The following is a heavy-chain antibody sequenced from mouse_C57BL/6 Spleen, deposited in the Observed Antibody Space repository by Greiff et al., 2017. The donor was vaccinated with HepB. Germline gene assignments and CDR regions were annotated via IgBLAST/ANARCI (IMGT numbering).Heavy chain of an antibody. J-gene: IGHJ4*01. Sequence: EVHLVESGGGLVKPGGSLKLSCAASGFTFSSYAMSWVRQTPEKRLEWVATISDGGSYTYYPDNVKGRFTISRDNAKNNLYLQMSHLKSEDTAMYYCARDYGKGYYYAMDYWGQGTSVTVSS. CDR3: ARDYGKGYYYAMDY. V-gene: IGHV5-4*01. D-gene: IGHD2-1*01. CDR2: ISDGGSYT. CDR1: GFTFSSYA.